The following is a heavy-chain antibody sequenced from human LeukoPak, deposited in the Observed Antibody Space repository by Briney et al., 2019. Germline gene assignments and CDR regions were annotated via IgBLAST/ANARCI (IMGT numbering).Heavy chain of an antibody. CDR2: INHSGST. Sequence: SETLSLTCAVYGGSFSGYYWSWIRQPPGKGLEWIGEINHSGSTNYNPSLKSRDTISVDTSKNQFSLKLSSVTDADTAVYYCARGLKGRWLQFGALTFDYWGQGTLVTVSS. D-gene: IGHD5-24*01. J-gene: IGHJ4*02. CDR1: GGSFSGYY. V-gene: IGHV4-34*01. CDR3: ARGLKGRWLQFGALTFDY.